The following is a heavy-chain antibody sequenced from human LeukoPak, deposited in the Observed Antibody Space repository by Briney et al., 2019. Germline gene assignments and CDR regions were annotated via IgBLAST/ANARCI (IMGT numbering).Heavy chain of an antibody. CDR1: GGSFSGYY. J-gene: IGHJ4*02. V-gene: IGHV4-34*01. D-gene: IGHD1-26*01. CDR2: INHSGST. CDR3: AKRTGSNSGTFDY. Sequence: SETLSLTCAVYGGSFSGYYWSWIRQPPGKGLEWIGEINHSGSTNYNPSLKSRVTISVDTSKNQFSLRLSSVTAADTAVYYCAKRTGSNSGTFDYWGQGTLVTVSS.